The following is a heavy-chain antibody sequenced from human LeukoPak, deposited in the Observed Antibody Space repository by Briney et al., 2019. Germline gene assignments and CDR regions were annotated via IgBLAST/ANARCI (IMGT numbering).Heavy chain of an antibody. Sequence: PSETLSLTCTVSGYPISSGYYWGWIRQPPGKGLEWIGSFYHSGSTYYNPSLKSRVTLSVDTSKSQFSLKLSSVTAADTAVYYCAIVFVAPTSWFDPWGQGTLVTVSS. CDR3: AIVFVAPTSWFDP. CDR1: GYPISSGYY. V-gene: IGHV4-38-2*02. D-gene: IGHD2-15*01. J-gene: IGHJ5*02. CDR2: FYHSGST.